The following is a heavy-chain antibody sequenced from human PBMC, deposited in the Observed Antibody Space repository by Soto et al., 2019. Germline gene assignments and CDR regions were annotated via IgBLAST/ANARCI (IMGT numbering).Heavy chain of an antibody. V-gene: IGHV3-30*03. Sequence: LRLSCAASEFTFSNYGMHWVRQAPGKGLEWVAVISYDGSNKYYADSVKGRFTISRDNSKNTLYLQMNSLRAEDTAVYYCARGPSSLTRFDYWGQGTPVTVSS. CDR2: ISYDGSNK. J-gene: IGHJ4*02. D-gene: IGHD2-2*01. CDR1: EFTFSNYG. CDR3: ARGPSSLTRFDY.